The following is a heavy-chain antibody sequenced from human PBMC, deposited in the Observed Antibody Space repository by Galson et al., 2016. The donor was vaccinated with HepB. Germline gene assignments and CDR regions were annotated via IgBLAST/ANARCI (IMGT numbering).Heavy chain of an antibody. CDR2: INEDGSGK. Sequence: SLRLSCAASGFTLSRYWMSWVRQAPGKGLEWVANINEDGSGKYYLESVKGRFTISRDNAKRSIYLQINSLRVADTAVYYCARTYCGGDCITYDFWGQGALVTFSS. CDR1: GFTLSRYW. J-gene: IGHJ4*02. CDR3: ARTYCGGDCITYDF. V-gene: IGHV3-7*03. D-gene: IGHD2-21*02.